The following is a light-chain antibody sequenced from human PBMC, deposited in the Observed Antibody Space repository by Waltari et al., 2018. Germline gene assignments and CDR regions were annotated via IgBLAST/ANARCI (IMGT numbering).Light chain of an antibody. CDR2: KDN. Sequence: SYELPQPPSVSVSPGQTARITCSGDALPTHYAYWYQQKAGQAPVVVIYKDNERPSGIPERFSGSSSGTTVTLTISGVQAEDEADYYCQSSDSSGSYPFVVFGGGTKLTVL. J-gene: IGLJ2*01. CDR3: QSSDSSGSYPFVV. V-gene: IGLV3-25*03. CDR1: ALPTHY.